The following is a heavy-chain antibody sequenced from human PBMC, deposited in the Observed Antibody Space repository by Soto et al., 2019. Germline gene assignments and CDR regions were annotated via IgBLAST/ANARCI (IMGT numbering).Heavy chain of an antibody. D-gene: IGHD3-22*01. CDR3: AREGGNYYDSSGYPPLSMGYYGMDD. CDR1: GGTFSSYA. J-gene: IGHJ6*02. CDR2: IIPIFGTA. V-gene: IGHV1-69*06. Sequence: QVQLVQSGAEVKKPGSSVKVSCKASGGTFSSYAISWVRQAPGQGLEWMGGIIPIFGTANYAQKFQGRVTITADKSTSTAYMELSSVRSEDTAVYYCAREGGNYYDSSGYPPLSMGYYGMDDWGQGTTVTVSS.